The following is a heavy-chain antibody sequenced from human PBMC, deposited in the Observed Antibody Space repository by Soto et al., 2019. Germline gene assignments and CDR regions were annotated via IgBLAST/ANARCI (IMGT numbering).Heavy chain of an antibody. CDR2: IYYSGST. J-gene: IGHJ4*02. D-gene: IGHD6-6*01. CDR3: GRGGGYSSSSRYFDY. V-gene: IGHV4-31*03. Sequence: QVQLQESGPGLVKPSQTLSLTCTVSGGSISSGGYYWSWIRQHPGKGLEWIGYIYYSGSTYYNPSPKSRVTISVDTAKNQFSLKLSSGTAADTAGYYCGRGGGYSSSSRYFDYWGQGTLVTVSS. CDR1: GGSISSGGYY.